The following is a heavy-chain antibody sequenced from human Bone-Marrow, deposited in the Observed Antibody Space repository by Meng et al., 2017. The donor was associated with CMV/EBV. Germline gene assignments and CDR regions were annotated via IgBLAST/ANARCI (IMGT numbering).Heavy chain of an antibody. CDR1: GGSISSYY. CDR3: ARGDFWSGYPFDY. Sequence: SETLSLTCTVSGGSISSYYWSWIRQPPGKGLEWIGYIYYSGSTNYNPSLKSRVTISVDTSKNQFSLKLSSVTAADTAVYYCARGDFWSGYPFDYWGPGKLVTGSS. CDR2: IYYSGST. D-gene: IGHD3-3*01. J-gene: IGHJ4*02. V-gene: IGHV4-59*01.